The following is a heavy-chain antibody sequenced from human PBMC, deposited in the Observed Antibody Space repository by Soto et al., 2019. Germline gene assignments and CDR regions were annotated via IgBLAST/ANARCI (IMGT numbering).Heavy chain of an antibody. CDR3: ARVNQPRGLYFSYYGVDV. D-gene: IGHD2-2*01. CDR1: GYIFTSYV. Sequence: ASVKVSCKVSGYIFTSYVMHWVRQAPGQGLEWMGWINADNGNTKYSQRFQGRVTITRDTSANTAYMELSSLRSEDAAVYYCARVNQPRGLYFSYYGVDVWGQGTTVTVSS. J-gene: IGHJ6*02. CDR2: INADNGNT. V-gene: IGHV1-3*01.